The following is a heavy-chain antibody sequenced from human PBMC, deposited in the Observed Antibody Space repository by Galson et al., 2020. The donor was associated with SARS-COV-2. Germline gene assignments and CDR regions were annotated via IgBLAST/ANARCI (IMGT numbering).Heavy chain of an antibody. V-gene: IGHV4-59*13. J-gene: IGHJ4*03. CDR3: ARLGAGTGSEYFFDY. CDR1: GGSINDYF. D-gene: IGHD6-13*01. CDR2: IFHSGLT. Sequence: SETLSLTCTVSGGSINDYFWNWIRQPPGKGLEWIGYIFHSGLTNYNPSLKSRVTISRDTSRNQFSLRLTSVTAADTAVYFCARLGAGTGSEYFFDYWGHGTLVTVSS.